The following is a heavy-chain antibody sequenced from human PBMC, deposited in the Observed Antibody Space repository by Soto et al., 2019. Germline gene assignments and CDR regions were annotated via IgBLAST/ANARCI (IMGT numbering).Heavy chain of an antibody. CDR3: ARHGLTGSYYDAFDI. J-gene: IGHJ3*02. V-gene: IGHV4-39*01. D-gene: IGHD1-26*01. CDR2: IKYSGTT. CDR1: GLSIISERCN. Sequence: SATWSLSCTVSGLSIISERCNWSWIRQPPGKGLEWIASIKYSGTTFYNPSLKSRVTLSVDTSKNQFALKLSSVTAAETAVYYCARHGLTGSYYDAFDIWGQGTMVT.